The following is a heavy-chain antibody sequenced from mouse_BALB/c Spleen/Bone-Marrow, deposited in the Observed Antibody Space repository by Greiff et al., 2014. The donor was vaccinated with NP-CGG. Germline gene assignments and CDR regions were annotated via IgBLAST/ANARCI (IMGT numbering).Heavy chain of an antibody. Sequence: QGQLKESGPGLGAPPQNLSITCTVSGVSFTDYGIKWGRPPPGKGLGWLGMIWGDGTTDYNSALRSRLSINKDNSRSQVFLKMNSLQTDDTARYYCAREKYGNYYAMGYWGQGTSVTVSS. CDR2: IWGDGTT. J-gene: IGHJ4*01. CDR1: GVSFTDYG. V-gene: IGHV2-6-7*01. CDR3: AREKYGNYYAMGY. D-gene: IGHD2-10*02.